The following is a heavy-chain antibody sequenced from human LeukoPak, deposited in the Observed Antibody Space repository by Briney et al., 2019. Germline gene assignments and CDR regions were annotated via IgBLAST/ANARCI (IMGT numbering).Heavy chain of an antibody. J-gene: IGHJ6*03. CDR2: INPNSGGT. V-gene: IGHV1-2*02. CDR1: GYTFTGYY. Sequence: ASVKVSCKASGYTFTGYYMHWVRQAPGQGLEWMGWINPNSGGTNYAQKFQGRVTMTRDTSISTAYMELSRLRSDDTAVYYCARDPAVSGSYGRSPNYYYYYMDVWGKGTTVTVSS. D-gene: IGHD1-26*01. CDR3: ARDPAVSGSYGRSPNYYYYYMDV.